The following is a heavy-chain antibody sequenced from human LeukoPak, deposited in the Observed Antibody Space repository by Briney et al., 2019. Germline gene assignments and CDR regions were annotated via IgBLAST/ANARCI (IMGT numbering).Heavy chain of an antibody. CDR3: AKGYSGDYYSRNHHFDY. D-gene: IGHD3-22*01. CDR1: GFTFSSYA. CDR2: ISYDGSNK. Sequence: GGSLRLSCAASGFTFSSYAMHWVRQAPGKGPEWVAVISYDGSNKYYADSVKGRFTISRDNSKNTLSLQMNSLRAEDTAVYYCAKGYSGDYYSRNHHFDYWGQGTLVTVSS. J-gene: IGHJ4*02. V-gene: IGHV3-30*04.